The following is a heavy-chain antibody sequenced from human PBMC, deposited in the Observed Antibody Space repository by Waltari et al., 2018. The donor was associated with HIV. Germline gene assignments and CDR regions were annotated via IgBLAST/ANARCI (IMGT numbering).Heavy chain of an antibody. CDR3: ARGVSTLVD. Sequence: QVQLVQSGTEMKKPVASVKVSCKASGDSFINYAFTWVRQVPGQGLEWMGRMSADNGDAIYEQKRQGRVTMTKDTTTRTAYMEMRSLKSDDTAVYYCARGVSTLVDWGQGTLVTVSS. D-gene: IGHD2-2*01. V-gene: IGHV1-18*01. CDR1: GDSFINYA. CDR2: MSADNGDA. J-gene: IGHJ4*02.